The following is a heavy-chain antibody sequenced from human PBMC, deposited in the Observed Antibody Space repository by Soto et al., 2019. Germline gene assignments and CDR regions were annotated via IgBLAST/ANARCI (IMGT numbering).Heavy chain of an antibody. Sequence: GGSLSLSCAGSGFTFGDSYMSWIRQAPGKGLEWLSYISPGSRYPAYADSVKGRFTISRDNAKRSLYLQMMSLTAEDTAIYYCVRGGGGGLFDPWGQGTMVTVSS. J-gene: IGHJ5*02. CDR3: VRGGGGGLFDP. CDR1: GFTFGDSY. V-gene: IGHV3-11*06. D-gene: IGHD2-15*01. CDR2: ISPGSRYP.